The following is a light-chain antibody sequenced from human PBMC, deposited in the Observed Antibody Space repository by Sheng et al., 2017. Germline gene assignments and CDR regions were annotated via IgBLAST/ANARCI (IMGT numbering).Light chain of an antibody. CDR3: QQSYTTPVT. CDR2: GAS. V-gene: IGKV1-39*01. Sequence: QLTQSPSSLSASVGDRVIITCRASQGISTYLAWYQQKPEKAPNLLIYGASTLQSGVPSRFSGSGSGTDFTLTISSLQPEDFATYYCQQSYTTPVTFGGGTKVEIK. CDR1: QGISTY. J-gene: IGKJ4*01.